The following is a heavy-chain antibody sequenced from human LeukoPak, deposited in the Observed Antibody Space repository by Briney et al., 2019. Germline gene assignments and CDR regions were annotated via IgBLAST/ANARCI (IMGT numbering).Heavy chain of an antibody. CDR2: ISYDGSNK. CDR1: GFTFSTYA. CDR3: ARDRYLRSHDAFDI. Sequence: GGSLRLSCAASGFTFSTYAMFWVRQAPGKGLEWVAVISYDGSNKYYADSVKSRFTISRDNSKNTLYLQMNSLRAEDMAVYYCARDRYLRSHDAFDIWGQGTMVTVSS. V-gene: IGHV3-30*04. D-gene: IGHD4-17*01. J-gene: IGHJ3*02.